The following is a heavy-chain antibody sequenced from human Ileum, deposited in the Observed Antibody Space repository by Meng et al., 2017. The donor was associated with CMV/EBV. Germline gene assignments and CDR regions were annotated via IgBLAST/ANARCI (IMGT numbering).Heavy chain of an antibody. CDR2: IHTSGST. CDR3: ARGKAVGTGH. D-gene: IGHD6-13*01. CDR1: GGSIISGSHY. Sequence: QVLLQAPGPRLVKPSQTLSLSCTVSGGSIISGSHYWSWIRQSAGKGLEWIGRIHTSGSTNYNPSLESRVTISIDTSRNQFSLKLTSVTAADTAVYFCARGKAVGTGHWGQGTLVTVSS. V-gene: IGHV4-61*02. J-gene: IGHJ4*02.